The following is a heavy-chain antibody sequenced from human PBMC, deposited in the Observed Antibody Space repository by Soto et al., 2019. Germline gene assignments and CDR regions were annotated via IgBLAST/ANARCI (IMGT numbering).Heavy chain of an antibody. CDR3: ARESGEVPAFDM. J-gene: IGHJ3*02. Sequence: QVQVVESGGGVVQPGRSLRLSCAASGFTFSSHAMHWVRQAPGMGLEWVALISKDGTKTYYADSVKGRFTISRDNSKNTLFLQMNSLRAEDTATYYSARESGEVPAFDMWGQGTMVTVSS. V-gene: IGHV3-30-3*01. CDR2: ISKDGTKT. D-gene: IGHD2-2*01. CDR1: GFTFSSHA.